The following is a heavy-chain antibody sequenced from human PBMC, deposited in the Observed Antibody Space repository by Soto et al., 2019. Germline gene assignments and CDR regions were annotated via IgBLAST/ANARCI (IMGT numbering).Heavy chain of an antibody. CDR3: ARGQRYDFWSGYYGTFDY. J-gene: IGHJ4*02. CDR2: INHSGST. V-gene: IGHV4-34*01. Sequence: KTSETLSLTCAVYGGSFSGYYWSWIRRPPGKGLEWIGEINHSGSTNYNPSLKSRVTISVDTSKNQFSLKLSSVTAADTAVYYCARGQRYDFWSGYYGTFDYWGQGTLVTVSS. CDR1: GGSFSGYY. D-gene: IGHD3-3*01.